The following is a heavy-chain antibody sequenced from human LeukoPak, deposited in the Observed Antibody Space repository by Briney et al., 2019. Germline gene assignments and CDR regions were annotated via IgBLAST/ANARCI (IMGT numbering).Heavy chain of an antibody. CDR3: ARGGRITIFGVVPNWFDP. CDR2: ISYDGSNK. D-gene: IGHD3-3*01. J-gene: IGHJ5*02. Sequence: GGSLRLSCAASGFTFSSYGMHWVRQAPGKGLEWVAVISYDGSNKYYAHSVKGRFTISRDNSKNTLYLQMNSLRAEDTAVYYCARGGRITIFGVVPNWFDPWGQGTLVTVSS. CDR1: GFTFSSYG. V-gene: IGHV3-30*03.